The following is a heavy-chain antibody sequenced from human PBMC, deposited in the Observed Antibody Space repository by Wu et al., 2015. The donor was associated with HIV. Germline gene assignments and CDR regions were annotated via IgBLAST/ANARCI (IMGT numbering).Heavy chain of an antibody. CDR1: GYTFTSHH. J-gene: IGHJ6*02. CDR2: VNPRDGYT. V-gene: IGHV1-46*01. CDR3: ARDRRYYGFGGGGLDV. D-gene: IGHD3-10*01. Sequence: QVQLVQSGAEVKKSGASVTLSCMASGYTFTSHHLHWVRQAPGQGLEWMGMVNPRDGYTSYAQNFQGRVTMTRDTSTSTMYVELSSLRSEDTAVYYCARDRRYYGFGGGGLDVWGQGTTVTVSS.